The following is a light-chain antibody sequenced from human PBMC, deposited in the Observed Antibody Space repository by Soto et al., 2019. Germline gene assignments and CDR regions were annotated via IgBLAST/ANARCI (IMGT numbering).Light chain of an antibody. J-gene: IGKJ1*01. CDR2: GAS. CDR1: QSVNSD. V-gene: IGKV3-15*01. Sequence: EVVMTQSPAILSESTGERAALSCRASQSVNSDLAWYQQKPGQAPRLLIQGASTRATGIPARFSGSGSGTKFTLTISSLHSEDFAVYYCQQYKYWPRTFGQGTKVDIK. CDR3: QQYKYWPRT.